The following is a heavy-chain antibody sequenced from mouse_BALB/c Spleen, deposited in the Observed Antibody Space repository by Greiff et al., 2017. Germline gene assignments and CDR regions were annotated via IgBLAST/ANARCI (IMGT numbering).Heavy chain of an antibody. CDR1: GFTFSSYA. CDR2: ISSGGST. V-gene: IGHV5-6-5*01. Sequence: EVKVEESGGGLVKPGGSLKLSCAASGFTFSSYAMSWVRQTPEKRLEWVASISSGGSTYYPDSVKGRFTISRDNARNILYLQMSSLRSEDTAMYYCARGGDGNYGFAYGGQGTLVTVSA. CDR3: ARGGDGNYGFAY. J-gene: IGHJ3*01. D-gene: IGHD2-1*01.